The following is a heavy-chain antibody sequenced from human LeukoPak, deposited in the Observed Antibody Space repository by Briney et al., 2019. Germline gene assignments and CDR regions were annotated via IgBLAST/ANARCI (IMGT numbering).Heavy chain of an antibody. V-gene: IGHV4-38-2*01. J-gene: IGHJ4*02. CDR3: ARLSGSRDY. Sequence: SETLSLTCAVSGYSISSGYYWGWIRQPPGKGLEWIGSIYHSGSTYYNPSLKSRVTISVDTSKNQFSLKLSSVTAADTAVYYCARLSGSRDYWGQGTLVTVSS. D-gene: IGHD2/OR15-2a*01. CDR2: IYHSGST. CDR1: GYSISSGYY.